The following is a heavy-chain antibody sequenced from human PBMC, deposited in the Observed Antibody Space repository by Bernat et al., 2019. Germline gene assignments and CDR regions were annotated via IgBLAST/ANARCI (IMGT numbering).Heavy chain of an antibody. CDR1: GFSLSTSGVG. D-gene: IGHD3-3*01. J-gene: IGHJ6*02. CDR3: ARIGFWSGYYTGGGGGMDV. Sequence: QITLKESGPTLVKPTQTLTLTCTFSGFSLSTSGVGVGWIRQPPGKALEWLALIYWDDDKYYSTSLKTRLTISKDTSKNQVVLTMTNMDPVDTATYYCARIGFWSGYYTGGGGGMDVWGQGTTVTVSS. CDR2: IYWDDDK. V-gene: IGHV2-70*12.